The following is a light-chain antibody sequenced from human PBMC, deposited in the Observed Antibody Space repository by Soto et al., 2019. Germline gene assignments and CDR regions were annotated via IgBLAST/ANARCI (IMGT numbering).Light chain of an antibody. CDR2: GAF. J-gene: IGKJ1*01. CDR3: QQYNDWPLT. V-gene: IGKV3-15*01. CDR1: QSVSST. Sequence: EIVMTQSPVTLSVSPGERATLSCRASQSVSSTLAWYQQKPGQAPSLLSYGAFTRATGIPARFSGTGSGTEFTLTISSLQSAEFALYYCQQYNDWPLTFGQGPKVDI.